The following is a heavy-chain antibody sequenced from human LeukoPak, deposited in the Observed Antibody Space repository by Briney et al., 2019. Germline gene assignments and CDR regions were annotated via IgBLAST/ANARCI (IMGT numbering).Heavy chain of an antibody. V-gene: IGHV3-21*01. CDR2: ISSSSSYK. CDR1: GFTFSSYS. Sequence: GGSLRLSCAASGFTFSSYSMNWVRRAPGKGLEWVSSISSSSSYKYYADSVKGRFTISRDNAKNSLYLQMNSLRAEDTAVYYCARETNSGDEWEPPASLDHWGQGTLVTVSS. J-gene: IGHJ4*02. CDR3: ARETNSGDEWEPPASLDH. D-gene: IGHD1-26*01.